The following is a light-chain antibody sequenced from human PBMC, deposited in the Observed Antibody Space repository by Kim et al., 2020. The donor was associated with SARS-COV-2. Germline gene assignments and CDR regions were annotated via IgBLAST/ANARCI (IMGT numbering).Light chain of an antibody. CDR1: QSVSSN. J-gene: IGKJ1*01. Sequence: EIVMTQSPATLSVSPGERATLSCRASQSVSSNLAWYQQKPGQAPRLLIYGASTRATGIPARFSGSGSGTEFTLTISSLQSEDFAVYYWQQYKNWDPWKFGQGTKVDIK. CDR3: QQYKNWDPWK. CDR2: GAS. V-gene: IGKV3-15*01.